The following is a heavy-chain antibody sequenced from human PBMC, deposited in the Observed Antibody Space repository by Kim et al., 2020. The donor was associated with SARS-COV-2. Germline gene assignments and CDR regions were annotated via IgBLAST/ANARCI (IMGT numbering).Heavy chain of an antibody. CDR3: ARGTTTTVITPGYNGMDG. CDR2: INPNSGGT. V-gene: IGHV1-2*05. J-gene: IGHJ6*01. Sequence: ASVKVSCKSSGYTFTGYYIHWVRQAPGQGLEWMGRINPNSGGTNYAQKFQGRVTMTRDTSISTAYMEVTSLTSDDTVAYYCARGTTTTVITPGYNGMDGW. D-gene: IGHD4-17*01. CDR1: GYTFTGYY.